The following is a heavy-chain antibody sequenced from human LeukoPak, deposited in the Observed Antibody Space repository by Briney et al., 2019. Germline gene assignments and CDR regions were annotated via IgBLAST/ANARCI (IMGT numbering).Heavy chain of an antibody. CDR3: ARDTETYYYDSSGPL. Sequence: PSQTLSLTCTVSGGSISSGGCYWDWIRQHPGEGLEWIGYIYYSGSTYYNPSLRSRVTISIDTSKNQFSLKLTSVTAADTAVYYCARDTETYYYDSSGPLWGQGTLVTVSS. CDR1: GGSISSGGCY. V-gene: IGHV4-31*03. CDR2: IYYSGST. D-gene: IGHD3-22*01. J-gene: IGHJ4*02.